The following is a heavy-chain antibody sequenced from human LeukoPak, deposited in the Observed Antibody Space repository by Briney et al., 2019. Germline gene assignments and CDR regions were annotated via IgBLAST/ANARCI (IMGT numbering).Heavy chain of an antibody. CDR1: GFTYECFA. J-gene: IGHJ5*02. Sequence: QPGGSLRLSCAASGFTYECFAMDWVRQAPGKGLEWVSLILGDGGRKYYADSVKGRFTISRDNRKNSLYLQMHSLRTEDTAFYYCAKDWGYGTPSACGRGTRVTVSS. CDR2: ILGDGGRK. D-gene: IGHD6-13*01. V-gene: IGHV3-43*02. CDR3: AKDWGYGTPSA.